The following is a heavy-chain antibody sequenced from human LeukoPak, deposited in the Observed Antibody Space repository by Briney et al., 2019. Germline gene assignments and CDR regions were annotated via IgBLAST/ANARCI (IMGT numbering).Heavy chain of an antibody. CDR1: GFTFSSYS. J-gene: IGHJ5*02. V-gene: IGHV3-21*01. D-gene: IGHD5-12*01. CDR3: ARDSATIRRNWFDP. Sequence: GGSLRLSCAASGFTFSSYSMNWVRQAPGKGLEWVSSISSSSSYIYYADSVKGRFTISRDNAKNSLYLQMNSLRAEDTAVYYCARDSATIRRNWFDPWGQGTPVTVSS. CDR2: ISSSSSYI.